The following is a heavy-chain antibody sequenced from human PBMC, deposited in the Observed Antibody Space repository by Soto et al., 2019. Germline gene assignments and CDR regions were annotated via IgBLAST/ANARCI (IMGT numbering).Heavy chain of an antibody. D-gene: IGHD4-17*01. Sequence: EVQLVESGGGLVQPGGSLRLSCAASGFTFSSYSVNWVRQAPGKGLEWVSYISSSSSTIYYADSVKGRFTISRDNAKNSLYLQMNSLRAEDTAVYYCARASDYGDYYYYYYYMDVWGKGTTVTVSS. J-gene: IGHJ6*03. V-gene: IGHV3-48*01. CDR2: ISSSSSTI. CDR1: GFTFSSYS. CDR3: ARASDYGDYYYYYYYMDV.